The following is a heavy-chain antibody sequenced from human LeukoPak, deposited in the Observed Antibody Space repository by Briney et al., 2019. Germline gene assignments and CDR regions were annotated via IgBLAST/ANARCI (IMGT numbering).Heavy chain of an antibody. J-gene: IGHJ4*02. V-gene: IGHV1-2*02. CDR3: ERPEYKYGYLLDY. CDR2: ISPDSGAT. Sequence: GASVKVSCKASGYTFTGHFVHWVRQAPGQGLEWMGWISPDSGATKYAERFQGRVTMTRDTSISTAYMEPTGLRSDDTAVYYCERPEYKYGYLLDYWGQGTLVTVSS. D-gene: IGHD5-18*01. CDR1: GYTFTGHF.